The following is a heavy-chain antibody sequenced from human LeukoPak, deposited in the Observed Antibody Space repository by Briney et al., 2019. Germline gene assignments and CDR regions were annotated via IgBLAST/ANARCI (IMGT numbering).Heavy chain of an antibody. Sequence: GGSLRLSCAASGFTISSNYMGWVRQAPGKGLEWVSVIYSSGSTYYADSVKGRFTISRDTSKNTLYLQMNSLRAEDTAVYYCALGSYYYYFDYGGQGTLVTVSS. CDR2: IYSSGST. D-gene: IGHD1-26*01. CDR1: GFTISSNY. CDR3: ALGSYYYYFDY. J-gene: IGHJ4*02. V-gene: IGHV3-66*01.